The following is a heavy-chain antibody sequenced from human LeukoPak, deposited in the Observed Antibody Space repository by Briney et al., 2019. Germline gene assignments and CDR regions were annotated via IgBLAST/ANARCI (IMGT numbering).Heavy chain of an antibody. CDR2: INPNSGGT. D-gene: IGHD3-22*01. CDR3: ARTFYDISLAFDI. Sequence: ASVKVSCKAPGYTFTGYYMHWVRQAPGQGLEWMGWINPNSGGTNYAQNFQGSVTMTRDTSISTAYMELSRLRSDDTAVYYCARTFYDISLAFDIWGQGTMVTVSS. J-gene: IGHJ3*02. CDR1: GYTFTGYY. V-gene: IGHV1-2*02.